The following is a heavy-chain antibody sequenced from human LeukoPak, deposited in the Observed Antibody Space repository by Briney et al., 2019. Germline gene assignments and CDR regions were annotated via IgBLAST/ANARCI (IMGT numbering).Heavy chain of an antibody. CDR1: GYTFTSYY. Sequence: ASVKVSCKASGYTFTSYYMHWVRQAPGQGLEWMGIINPSGGSTSYAQKFQGRVTMTRDMSTSTVYMELSSLRSEDTAVYYCTSGYSSSWYFDYWGQGTLVTVSS. D-gene: IGHD6-13*01. J-gene: IGHJ4*02. CDR3: TSGYSSSWYFDY. CDR2: INPSGGST. V-gene: IGHV1-46*03.